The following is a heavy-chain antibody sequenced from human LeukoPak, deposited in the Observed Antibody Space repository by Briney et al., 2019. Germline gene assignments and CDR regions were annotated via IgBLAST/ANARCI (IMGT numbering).Heavy chain of an antibody. V-gene: IGHV5-51*01. D-gene: IGHD1-1*01. CDR2: VYPGDSDT. J-gene: IGHJ6*03. CDR1: GYSFTSYW. Sequence: GESLKISFKGSGYSFTSYWIGWVRQMPGKGLEWMGIVYPGDSDTRYSPSFQGQVTISVDKSISTAFLQWSSLKASDTAMYYCARHRNEGYYFYMDVWGKGTTVTVSS. CDR3: ARHRNEGYYFYMDV.